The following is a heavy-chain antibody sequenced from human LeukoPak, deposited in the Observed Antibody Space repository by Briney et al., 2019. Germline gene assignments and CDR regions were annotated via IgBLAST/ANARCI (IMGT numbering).Heavy chain of an antibody. CDR2: ISSGSVNT. Sequence: QPGGSLRLSCAASGFTFSDSAMNWVRQAPGKGQEWVSAISSGSVNTYYVDSVEGRFTISRVNSKNTLYLQLNSLRAEDTAVYYCAKAGGGIIAPGSRYIDFWGQGTLVTVSS. V-gene: IGHV3-23*01. J-gene: IGHJ4*02. D-gene: IGHD6-13*01. CDR1: GFTFSDSA. CDR3: AKAGGGIIAPGSRYIDF.